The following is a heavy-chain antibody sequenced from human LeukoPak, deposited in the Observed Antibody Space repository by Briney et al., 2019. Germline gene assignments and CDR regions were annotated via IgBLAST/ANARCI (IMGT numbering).Heavy chain of an antibody. CDR1: GGSFSGGIYY. Sequence: PSETLSLTCSVSGGSFSGGIYYWGWIRQPPGKGLEWIGNINYRGNTVYNPSLESRVSMSVDTSRSQFSLRLRSVTAADTSVYYCARRRAAAGPFDYWGQGTRVTVFS. V-gene: IGHV4-39*01. CDR2: INYRGNT. D-gene: IGHD6-13*01. CDR3: ARRRAAAGPFDY. J-gene: IGHJ4*02.